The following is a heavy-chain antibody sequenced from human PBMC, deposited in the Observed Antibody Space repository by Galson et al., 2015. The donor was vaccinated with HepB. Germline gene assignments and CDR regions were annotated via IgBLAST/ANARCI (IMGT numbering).Heavy chain of an antibody. V-gene: IGHV5-51*03. CDR1: GYSFTNYW. Sequence: QSGAEVKKPGESLRISCKGSGYSFTNYWIAWVRQAPGKGLEWMGIIYPGDSETRYSPSFQGQVTISADKSISTAYIQWSSLKASDTAMYYCAGAITSWPNLDFWGQGTLVTVSS. CDR3: AGAITSWPNLDF. D-gene: IGHD2-2*01. CDR2: IYPGDSET. J-gene: IGHJ4*02.